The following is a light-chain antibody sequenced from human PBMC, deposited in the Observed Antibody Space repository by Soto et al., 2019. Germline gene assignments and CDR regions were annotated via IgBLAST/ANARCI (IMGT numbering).Light chain of an antibody. CDR3: QQYDTWPLT. V-gene: IGKV3-15*01. Sequence: EIVLTQSPVTLYVSPGERVTLSCRASQSVRSHLAWYRQRPGQTPSLLVYDASSRATGIPARFSGSGSGTEFALTVSSLQSEDFAVYYCQQYDTWPLTFGGGTKVDIK. CDR1: QSVRSH. CDR2: DAS. J-gene: IGKJ4*01.